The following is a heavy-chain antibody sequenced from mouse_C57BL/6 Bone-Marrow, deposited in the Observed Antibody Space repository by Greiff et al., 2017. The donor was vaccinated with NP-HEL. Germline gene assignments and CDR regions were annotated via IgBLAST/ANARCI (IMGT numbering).Heavy chain of an antibody. J-gene: IGHJ3*01. Sequence: QVQLQQSGPELVKPGASVKISCKASGYAFSSSWMNWVKQRPGKGLEWIGRIYPGDGATNYNGKFKGKATLTADKSSSTASMQLSSLTSEDSAVYFCARNDYAWFAYWGQGTLVTVSA. CDR3: ARNDYAWFAY. V-gene: IGHV1-82*01. CDR2: IYPGDGAT. D-gene: IGHD2-4*01. CDR1: GYAFSSSW.